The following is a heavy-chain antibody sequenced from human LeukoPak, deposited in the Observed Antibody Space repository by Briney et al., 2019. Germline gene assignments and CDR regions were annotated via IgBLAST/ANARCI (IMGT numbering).Heavy chain of an antibody. CDR2: ISWNSGSI. Sequence: GGSLRLSCAASGFTFDDYAMHWVRQAPGKGLEWVSGISWNSGSIGYADSVKGRFTISRDNAKNSLYLQMNSLRAEDTALYYCARGVYYDSSGYYRDAFDIWGQGTMVTVSS. CDR3: ARGVYYDSSGYYRDAFDI. D-gene: IGHD3-22*01. CDR1: GFTFDDYA. J-gene: IGHJ3*02. V-gene: IGHV3-9*01.